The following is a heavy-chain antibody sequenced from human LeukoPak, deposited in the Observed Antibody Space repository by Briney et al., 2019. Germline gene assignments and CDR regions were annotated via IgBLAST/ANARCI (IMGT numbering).Heavy chain of an antibody. CDR3: AREGRGWAFDI. CDR2: INPNSGGT. V-gene: IGHV1-2*02. J-gene: IGHJ3*02. CDR1: GCNVTGYY. D-gene: IGHD2-15*01. Sequence: SMDVACSASGCNVTGYYLHWFQQDHGQGLEWMGWINPNSGGTNYAQKFQGRVTMTRDTSISTAYMELSRLRSDDTAVYYCAREGRGWAFDIWGQGTMVTVSS.